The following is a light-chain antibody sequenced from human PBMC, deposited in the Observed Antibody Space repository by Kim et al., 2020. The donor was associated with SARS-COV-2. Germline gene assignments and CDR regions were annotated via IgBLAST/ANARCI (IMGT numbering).Light chain of an antibody. Sequence: EIVLTQSPATLSLSPGERATLSCRASQSVSSYLAWYQQKPGQAPRLLMYDASRRATGIPARFSARGSGTDFTLTISSLEPEDFAVYYCQQRSDWPLTFGGGTKVDIK. CDR2: DAS. V-gene: IGKV3-11*01. J-gene: IGKJ4*01. CDR1: QSVSSY. CDR3: QQRSDWPLT.